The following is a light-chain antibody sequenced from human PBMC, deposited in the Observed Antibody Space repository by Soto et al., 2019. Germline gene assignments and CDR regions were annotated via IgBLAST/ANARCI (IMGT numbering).Light chain of an antibody. J-gene: IGKJ1*01. V-gene: IGKV3-15*01. Sequence: EIVMTQSPATLSVSPGERATLSCRASQSVSSYLAWYQQKPGQAPRLLIYDASTRATGIPVRFSGSGSGTEFILTISSRQSEDFGVYYCQQNKDWPGTFGQGTKVEIK. CDR3: QQNKDWPGT. CDR1: QSVSSY. CDR2: DAS.